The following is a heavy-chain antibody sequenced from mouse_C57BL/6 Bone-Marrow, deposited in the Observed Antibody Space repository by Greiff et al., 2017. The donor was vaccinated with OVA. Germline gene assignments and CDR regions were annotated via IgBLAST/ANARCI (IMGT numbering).Heavy chain of an antibody. Sequence: VQLKQSGTVLARPGASVKMSCKTSGYTFTSYWMHWVKQRPGQGLEWIGAIYPGNSDTSYNQKFKGKAKLTAVTSASTAYMELSSLTNEDSAVYYCTRREFYYGSSYDAMDYWGQGTSVTVSS. V-gene: IGHV1-5*01. CDR1: GYTFTSYW. D-gene: IGHD1-1*01. CDR2: IYPGNSDT. J-gene: IGHJ4*01. CDR3: TRREFYYGSSYDAMDY.